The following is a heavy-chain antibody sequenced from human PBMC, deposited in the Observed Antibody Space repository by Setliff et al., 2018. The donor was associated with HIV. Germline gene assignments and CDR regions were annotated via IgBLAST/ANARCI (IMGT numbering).Heavy chain of an antibody. J-gene: IGHJ4*02. CDR3: AKDDGSYWGNYFDS. V-gene: IGHV3-64*04. CDR1: GFTFSSNA. Sequence: GGSLRLSCSASGFTFSSNAMHWVRQAPGKGLEYVSFISSNGGSTYYADSVKGRFTISRDNSKNTLYLQMNSLRVEDTALYYCAKDDGSYWGNYFDSWGQGTLVTVSS. CDR2: ISSNGGST. D-gene: IGHD1-26*01.